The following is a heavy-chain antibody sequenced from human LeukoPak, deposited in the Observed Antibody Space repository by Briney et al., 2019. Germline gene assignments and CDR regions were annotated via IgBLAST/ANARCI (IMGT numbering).Heavy chain of an antibody. J-gene: IGHJ6*03. Sequence: GGSLRLSCAASGFTFSSYWMSWVRQAPGKGLEWVANIKQDGSEKYYVDSVKGRFTISRDNAKNSLYLQMNSLRAEDTAVYYCARGNWGFRFVGSTGYYYMDVWGKGTTVTVSS. V-gene: IGHV3-7*01. CDR2: IKQDGSEK. D-gene: IGHD7-27*01. CDR3: ARGNWGFRFVGSTGYYYMDV. CDR1: GFTFSSYW.